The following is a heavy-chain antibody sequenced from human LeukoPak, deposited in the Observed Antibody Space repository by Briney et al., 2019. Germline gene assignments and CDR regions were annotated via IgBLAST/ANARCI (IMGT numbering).Heavy chain of an antibody. Sequence: GGSLRLSCAASGFSVSRNYMSWVRQAPGKGLEWVSYISSISSTMYYADSVKGRFTISRDNAKSSLYLQMNSLRADDTAVYYCARCGDGLPCDFDYWGQGTLVTVSS. CDR2: ISSISSTM. J-gene: IGHJ4*02. CDR1: GFSVSRNY. D-gene: IGHD3-10*01. V-gene: IGHV3-11*04. CDR3: ARCGDGLPCDFDY.